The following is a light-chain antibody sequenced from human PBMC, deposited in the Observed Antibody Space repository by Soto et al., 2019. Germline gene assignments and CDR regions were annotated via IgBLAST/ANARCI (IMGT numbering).Light chain of an antibody. J-gene: IGKJ2*01. CDR2: AAS. CDR1: QGISNY. Sequence: DIQMTQSPSSLSASVGDRVTITCRASQGISNYLAWYQQKPGKVPKLLIYAASTLQSGVPSRFSGSGSGTGFTLTISSLQPEDVATYYCQKYNSAPHTVGQGTKLGIK. V-gene: IGKV1-27*01. CDR3: QKYNSAPHT.